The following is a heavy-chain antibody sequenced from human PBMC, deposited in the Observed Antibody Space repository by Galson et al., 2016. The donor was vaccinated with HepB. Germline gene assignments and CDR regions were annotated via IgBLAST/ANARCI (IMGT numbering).Heavy chain of an antibody. J-gene: IGHJ4*02. V-gene: IGHV4-39*01. CDR3: ARRSGGDFDY. D-gene: IGHD6-19*01. Sequence: ETLSLTCVVSNGSISSTHYYWAWIRQPPGKRLEWIGTIHHTGKTYYNPSLKSRITLSVDTSKNQFSLKVNSVTAADTAVFYCARRSGGDFDYWGQGLLVTVSS. CDR1: NGSISSTHYY. CDR2: IHHTGKT.